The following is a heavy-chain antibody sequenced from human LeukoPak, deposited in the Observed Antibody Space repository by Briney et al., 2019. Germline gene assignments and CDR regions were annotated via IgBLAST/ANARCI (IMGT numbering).Heavy chain of an antibody. V-gene: IGHV4-38-2*01. CDR3: ARLLYCSSTSCYSYWYFDL. Sequence: PSETLSLTCGVSGYSISSGYYWGWIRQPPGKGLEWIGSIYHSGSTYYNPSLKSRVTISVDTSKNQFSLKLSSVTAADTAVYYCARLLYCSSTSCYSYWYFDLWGRGTLVTVSS. CDR2: IYHSGST. CDR1: GYSISSGYY. D-gene: IGHD2-2*01. J-gene: IGHJ2*01.